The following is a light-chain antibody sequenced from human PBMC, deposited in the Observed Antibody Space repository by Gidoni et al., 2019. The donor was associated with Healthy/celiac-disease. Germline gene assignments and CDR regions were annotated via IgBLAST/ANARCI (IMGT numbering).Light chain of an antibody. CDR2: RVS. Sequence: DAVLTQSPLPLPVTLGQPASISCSSSQSLLHSDGHVHLNWFQPRPGQSPRRLIYRVSNRDSGVPDRFSGSGSGTDFTLKISRVEAEDLGVYYCMQGTHWPYTFGQGTKLEIK. J-gene: IGKJ2*01. CDR3: MQGTHWPYT. V-gene: IGKV2-30*02. CDR1: QSLLHSDGHVH.